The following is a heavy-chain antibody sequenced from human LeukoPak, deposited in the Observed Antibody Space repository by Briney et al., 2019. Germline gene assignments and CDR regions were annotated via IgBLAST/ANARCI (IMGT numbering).Heavy chain of an antibody. CDR3: ARGRKGYSGSYYYYGTDV. V-gene: IGHV4-34*01. CDR1: GGSFSGYY. CDR2: INHSGGT. J-gene: IGHJ6*02. D-gene: IGHD5-12*01. Sequence: SETLSLTCAVYGGSFSGYYWSWIRQPPGKGLEWIGEINHSGGTNYNPSLKSRVTTSVDTSKNQFSLKLSSVTAADTAVYYCARGRKGYSGSYYYYGTDVWGQGTTVTVSS.